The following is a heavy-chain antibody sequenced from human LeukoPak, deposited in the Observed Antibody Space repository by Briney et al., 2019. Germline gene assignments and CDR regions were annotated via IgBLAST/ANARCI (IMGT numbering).Heavy chain of an antibody. D-gene: IGHD2-2*01. Sequence: GGSLRLSCAASGFTFSNYGIECVRQAPGKGLEWVALILNDGNNKHYADSLKGRFSISRDNSKNTLYLQMNRIRDEDTAVYYCARHIWKGSCRSTSRSSLDYWGQGTLVTVSS. J-gene: IGHJ4*02. CDR1: GFTFSNYG. V-gene: IGHV3-33*01. CDR3: ARHIWKGSCRSTSRSSLDY. CDR2: ILNDGNNK.